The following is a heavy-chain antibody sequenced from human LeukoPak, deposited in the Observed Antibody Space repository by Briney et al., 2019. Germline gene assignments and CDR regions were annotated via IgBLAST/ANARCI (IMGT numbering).Heavy chain of an antibody. J-gene: IGHJ6*03. CDR3: ARGICSGGSCLDYYYYYMDV. D-gene: IGHD2-15*01. CDR2: MNPNSGNT. Sequence: ASVKVSCKASGYTFTSYDINWVRQATGQGLEWMGWMNPNSGNTGYAQKFQGRVTITRNTSISTAYMELSSLRSEDTAVYYCARGICSGGSCLDYYYYYMDVWGKGTTVTVSS. CDR1: GYTFTSYD. V-gene: IGHV1-8*03.